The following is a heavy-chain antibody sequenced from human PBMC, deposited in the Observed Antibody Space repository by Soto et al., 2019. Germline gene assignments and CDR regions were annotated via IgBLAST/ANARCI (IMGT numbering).Heavy chain of an antibody. CDR2: ISGSGDHT. Sequence: DVQLLESGGGLVQPGGSLRLSCAASGFTFSSYAMSWVRQAPGKGLEWVSAISGSGDHTYYADSVKGRFTISRDNSKNPVYLQMHSLSAEDTAVYYCANVPRTGGFWGQCFDYWGQGTLVTVSS. J-gene: IGHJ4*02. CDR1: GFTFSSYA. D-gene: IGHD3-16*01. V-gene: IGHV3-23*01. CDR3: ANVPRTGGFWGQCFDY.